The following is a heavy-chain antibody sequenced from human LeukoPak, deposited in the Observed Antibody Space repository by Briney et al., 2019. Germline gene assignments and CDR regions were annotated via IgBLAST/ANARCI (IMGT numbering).Heavy chain of an antibody. V-gene: IGHV3-21*01. J-gene: IGHJ6*03. Sequence: GGSLRLSCAASGFTFTSYTMNWVRQAPGKGLGWVSSISSTGTYKYYADSVKGRFTISRDNAKNSLYLQMNSLRAEETAVYYCARGGPGNYYYYMDVWGKGTTVTVSS. CDR1: GFTFTSYT. CDR2: ISSTGTYK. D-gene: IGHD3-10*01. CDR3: ARGGPGNYYYYMDV.